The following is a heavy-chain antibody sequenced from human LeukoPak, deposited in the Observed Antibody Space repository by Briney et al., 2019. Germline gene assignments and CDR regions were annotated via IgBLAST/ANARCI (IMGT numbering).Heavy chain of an antibody. Sequence: SETLSLTCTVSGGSISSSSYYWGWIRQPPGKGLEWIGSIYYSGSTYCNPSLKSRVTISVDTSKNQFSLKLSSVTAADTAVYYCATQAGYSSGWSNYWGQGTLVTVSS. J-gene: IGHJ4*02. CDR3: ATQAGYSSGWSNY. V-gene: IGHV4-39*01. CDR1: GGSISSSSYY. D-gene: IGHD6-19*01. CDR2: IYYSGST.